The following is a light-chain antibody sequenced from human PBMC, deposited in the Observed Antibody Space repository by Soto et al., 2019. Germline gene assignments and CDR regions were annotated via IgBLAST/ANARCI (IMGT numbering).Light chain of an antibody. V-gene: IGKV4-1*01. CDR3: QQYSSTPLT. J-gene: IGKJ1*01. Sequence: DIVMTQSPDSLAVSLGERATINCKSSQSVLYSSTNKNYLAWYQQKPGQPPKLLIYWASTRESGVPDRFSGSGYGTDFTLTISSLQAEDVAVYYCQQYSSTPLTFGQGNKVEIK. CDR2: WAS. CDR1: QSVLYSSTNKNY.